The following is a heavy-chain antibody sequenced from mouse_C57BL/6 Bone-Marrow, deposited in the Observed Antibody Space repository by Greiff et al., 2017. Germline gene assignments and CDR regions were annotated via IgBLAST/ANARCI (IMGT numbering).Heavy chain of an antibody. CDR1: GYTFTSYW. CDR2: IYPGSGSP. D-gene: IGHD1-1*01. J-gene: IGHJ2*01. V-gene: IGHV1-55*01. Sequence: QVQLKQPGAELVKPGASVKMSCKASGYTFTSYWITWVKQRPGQGLEWIGDIYPGSGSPNYNEKFKSKATLTVDTSSSTAYMQLSSLTSEDSAVYYCARGRDYYKEFFDYGGQGTTLTVSS. CDR3: ARGRDYYKEFFDY.